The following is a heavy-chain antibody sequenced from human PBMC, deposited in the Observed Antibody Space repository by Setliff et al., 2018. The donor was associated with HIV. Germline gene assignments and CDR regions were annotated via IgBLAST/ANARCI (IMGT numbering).Heavy chain of an antibody. CDR3: ARYIRDLTFTFYYYYMDV. Sequence: LRLSCAASGFTFSNYWMHWVRQAPGKGLVWVSRINSDGSSTSYADSVKGRFTVSRDNSKNTVYLQMNSLRAEDTAVYYCARYIRDLTFTFYYYYMDVWGEGTAVTVSS. CDR2: INSDGSST. V-gene: IGHV3-74*01. J-gene: IGHJ6*03. D-gene: IGHD3-10*01. CDR1: GFTFSNYW.